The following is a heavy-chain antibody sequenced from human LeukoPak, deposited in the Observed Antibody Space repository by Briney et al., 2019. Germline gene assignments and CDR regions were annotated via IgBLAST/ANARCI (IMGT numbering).Heavy chain of an antibody. CDR2: ISSSGSTI. V-gene: IGHV3-11*04. CDR1: GGSFSGYY. D-gene: IGHD3-10*01. CDR3: ARVPAMVRGVIIPYFDY. Sequence: LSLTCAVYGGSFSGYYWSWVRQAPGKGLEWVSYISSSGSTIYYADSVKGRFTISRDNAKNSLYLQMNSLRAEDTAVYYCARVPAMVRGVIIPYFDYWGQGTLVTVSS. J-gene: IGHJ4*02.